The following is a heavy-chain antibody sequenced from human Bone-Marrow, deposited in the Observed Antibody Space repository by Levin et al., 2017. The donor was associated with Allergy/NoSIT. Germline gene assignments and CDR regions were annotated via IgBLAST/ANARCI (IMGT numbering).Heavy chain of an antibody. CDR1: GFTFSSDW. Sequence: PGGSLRLSCAASGFTFSSDWMTWVRQAPGKGLEWVANIKEDGSVNHYVDSVKGRFTISRDNAKSSLYLQMNSLRAEDTAVYYCARDSSPYCNGTTCDDAFDIWGQGTMVTVSS. V-gene: IGHV3-7*01. D-gene: IGHD2-2*01. J-gene: IGHJ3*02. CDR3: ARDSSPYCNGTTCDDAFDI. CDR2: IKEDGSVN.